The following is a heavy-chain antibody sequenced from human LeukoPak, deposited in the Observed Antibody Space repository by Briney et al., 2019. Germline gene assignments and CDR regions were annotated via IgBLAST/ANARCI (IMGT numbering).Heavy chain of an antibody. D-gene: IGHD2-2*01. J-gene: IGHJ5*02. CDR3: AKGPSSTNYNWFDP. Sequence: GGSLRLSCAASGFTFSSYAMSWVPQAPGKGLEWVSTISGSGGSTYYADSVKGRFTISRDNSKNTLYLQMNSLRAEDTAVYYCAKGPSSTNYNWFDPWGQGTLVTVSS. CDR2: ISGSGGST. CDR1: GFTFSSYA. V-gene: IGHV3-23*01.